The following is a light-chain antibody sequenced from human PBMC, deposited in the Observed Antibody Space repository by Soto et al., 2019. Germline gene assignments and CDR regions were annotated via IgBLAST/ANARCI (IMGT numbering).Light chain of an antibody. J-gene: IGKJ1*01. CDR3: QHYNSYSEA. Sequence: DIQITQYPSTLSGSVGERVTITCRASQTISSWLAWYQQKPGKAPKLLIYKASTLKSGVPSRFSGSGSGTEFTLTISSLQPDDFATYYCQHYNSYSEAFGQGTKVDIK. CDR1: QTISSW. V-gene: IGKV1-5*03. CDR2: KAS.